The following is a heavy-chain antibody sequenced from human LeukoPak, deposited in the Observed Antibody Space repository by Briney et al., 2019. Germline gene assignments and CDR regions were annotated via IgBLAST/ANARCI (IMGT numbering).Heavy chain of an antibody. CDR3: ARAEMPPAAPYNWFDP. D-gene: IGHD2-2*01. CDR1: GYTFTGYY. Sequence: ASVKVSCKASGYTFTGYYLHWVRQAPGQGLEWMGWINPNSGGTSFAQKFQGRVTMTRDTSISTAYMELSRLRSDDTAVYYCARAEMPPAAPYNWFDPWGQGTLVTVSS. CDR2: INPNSGGT. V-gene: IGHV1-2*02. J-gene: IGHJ5*02.